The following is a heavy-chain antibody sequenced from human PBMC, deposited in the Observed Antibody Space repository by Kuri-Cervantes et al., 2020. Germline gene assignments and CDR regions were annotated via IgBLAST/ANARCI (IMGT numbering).Heavy chain of an antibody. V-gene: IGHV1-8*01. CDR3: ATVAAAGTLFDY. CDR1: GYTFTSYD. Sequence: ASVKVSCKASGYTFTSYDINWVRQATGQGLEWMGWMNPNSGNTGYAQKFQGRVTMTRNTSISTAYMELSSLRSEDTAVDYCATVAAAGTLFDYWGQGTLVTVSS. CDR2: MNPNSGNT. D-gene: IGHD6-13*01. J-gene: IGHJ4*02.